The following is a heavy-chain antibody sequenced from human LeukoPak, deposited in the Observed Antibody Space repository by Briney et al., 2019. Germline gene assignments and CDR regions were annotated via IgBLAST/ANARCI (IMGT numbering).Heavy chain of an antibody. Sequence: KASETLSLTCTVSGGSISGYYWSWIRQPPGKGLEWIGYIYDSGSTNYNPSLKSRVTISVDTSKNQFSLKLSSVTAADTAVYYCARARAYYYDSSGYYDYWGQGTLVTVSS. CDR1: GGSISGYY. J-gene: IGHJ4*02. D-gene: IGHD3-22*01. CDR2: IYDSGST. V-gene: IGHV4-59*01. CDR3: ARARAYYYDSSGYYDY.